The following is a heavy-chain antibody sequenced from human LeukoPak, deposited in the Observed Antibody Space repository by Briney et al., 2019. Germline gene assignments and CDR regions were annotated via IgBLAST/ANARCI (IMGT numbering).Heavy chain of an antibody. CDR3: ARGDSSGWSPPLDY. CDR1: GFTFSSYA. J-gene: IGHJ4*02. Sequence: GGSLRLSCAASGFTFSSYAMSWVRQAPGKGLEWVSAISGSGGSTYYADSVKGRFTISRDNSKNTLYLQMNSLRAEDTAVYYCARGDSSGWSPPLDYWGQGTLVTVSS. CDR2: ISGSGGST. D-gene: IGHD6-19*01. V-gene: IGHV3-23*01.